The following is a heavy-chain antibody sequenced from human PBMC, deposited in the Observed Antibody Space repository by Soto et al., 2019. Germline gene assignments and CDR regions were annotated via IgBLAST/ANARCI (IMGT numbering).Heavy chain of an antibody. CDR3: ARGTYYYGSGSYRWFDP. CDR2: INHSGST. CDR1: GGSFSGYY. Sequence: PSETLSLTCAVYGGSFSGYYWSWIRQPPGKGLEWIGEINHSGSTNYNPSLKSRVTISVDTSKNQFSPKLSSVTAADTAVYYCARGTYYYGSGSYRWFDPWGQGTLVTVSS. D-gene: IGHD3-10*01. J-gene: IGHJ5*02. V-gene: IGHV4-34*01.